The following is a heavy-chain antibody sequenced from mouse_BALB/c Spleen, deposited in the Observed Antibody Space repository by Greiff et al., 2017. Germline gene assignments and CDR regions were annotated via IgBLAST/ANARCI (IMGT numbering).Heavy chain of an antibody. Sequence: EVKVVESGGGLVKPGGSLKLSCAASGFTFSSYAMSWVRQTPEKRLEWVASISSGGSTYYPDSVKGRFTISRDNARNILYLQMSSLRSEDTAMYYCAMPYGSSSYWYFDVWGAGTTVTVSS. V-gene: IGHV5-6-5*01. J-gene: IGHJ1*01. D-gene: IGHD1-1*01. CDR2: ISSGGST. CDR1: GFTFSSYA. CDR3: AMPYGSSSYWYFDV.